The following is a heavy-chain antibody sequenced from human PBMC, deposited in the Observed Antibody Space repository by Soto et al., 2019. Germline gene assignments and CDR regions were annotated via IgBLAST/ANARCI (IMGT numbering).Heavy chain of an antibody. CDR3: ARHSPYFDCLAQFDF. J-gene: IGHJ4*02. D-gene: IGHD3-9*01. CDR2: IFYFGST. V-gene: IGHV4-59*08. Sequence: SETLSLTCTVSGGSISSYYWSWIRQTPGKGLEWIGYIFYFGSTNYNPSLKSRVTLSIDTSKNQLSLKLSSVTAADTAVYYCARHSPYFDCLAQFDFWAQGTLVTVSA. CDR1: GGSISSYY.